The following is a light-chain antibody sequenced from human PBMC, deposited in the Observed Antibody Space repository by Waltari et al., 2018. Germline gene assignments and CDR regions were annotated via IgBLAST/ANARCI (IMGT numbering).Light chain of an antibody. Sequence: IVLTQSPGTLSLSPGERATLSCRASQSVSRSLAWYQQKPGKAPKLLIYGASTMDTGIPDRFTGSGSGTDFSLTISSLEPEDFAIYFCQHYVRLPATFGQGTKVEIK. CDR1: QSVSRS. J-gene: IGKJ1*01. V-gene: IGKV3-20*01. CDR3: QHYVRLPAT. CDR2: GAS.